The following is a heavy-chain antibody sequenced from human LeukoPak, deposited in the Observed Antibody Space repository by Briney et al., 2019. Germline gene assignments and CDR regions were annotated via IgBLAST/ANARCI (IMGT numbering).Heavy chain of an antibody. CDR2: INHSGST. V-gene: IGHV4/OR15-8*01. D-gene: IGHD5-24*01. J-gene: IGHJ3*02. Sequence: KTSETLSLTCGVSGYSISSSNWWGWIRQPPGKGLEWIGEINHSGSTNYNPSLKSRVTISVDTSKNQFSLKLSSVTAADTAVYYCARGGFLRWLQFFAFDIWGQGTMVTVSS. CDR3: ARGGFLRWLQFFAFDI. CDR1: GYSISSSNW.